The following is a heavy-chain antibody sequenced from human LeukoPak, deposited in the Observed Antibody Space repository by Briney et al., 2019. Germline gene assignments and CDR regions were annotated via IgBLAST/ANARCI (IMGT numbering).Heavy chain of an antibody. CDR2: ISSSGSTI. Sequence: GGSLRLSCAASGFTFSSYEMNWVRQAPGKGLEWVSYISSSGSTIYYADSVKGRFTISRDNAKNSLYLQMNSLRAEDTAVYYCARRDGSYYYYGMAVWGQGTTVTVSS. V-gene: IGHV3-48*03. D-gene: IGHD1-26*01. J-gene: IGHJ6*02. CDR3: ARRDGSYYYYGMAV. CDR1: GFTFSSYE.